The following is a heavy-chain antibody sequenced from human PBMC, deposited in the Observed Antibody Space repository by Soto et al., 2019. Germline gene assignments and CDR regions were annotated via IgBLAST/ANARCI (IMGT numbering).Heavy chain of an antibody. V-gene: IGHV3-23*01. Sequence: EVQLLESGGGLVQPGGSLRLSCAASGFDFSSYDMSWVRQAPGKGLEWVSGISGSGDSAYYADSVRGRFTISRDNSKDTLYVQMNRLRNEYTAIYYCAKEDDAWTNCYFDIWGQGTVVTVSS. J-gene: IGHJ3*02. CDR3: AKEDDAWTNCYFDI. D-gene: IGHD3-3*01. CDR2: ISGSGDSA. CDR1: GFDFSSYD.